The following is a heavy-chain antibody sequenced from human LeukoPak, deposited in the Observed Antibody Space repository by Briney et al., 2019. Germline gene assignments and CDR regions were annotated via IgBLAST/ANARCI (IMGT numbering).Heavy chain of an antibody. V-gene: IGHV7-4-1*02. J-gene: IGHJ4*02. CDR3: ARAGIGYCSDNTCSPDY. D-gene: IGHD2-15*01. Sequence: GASVKVSCKASGYPFTNNAVNWVRQAPGQGLECMGWINTDTGNPTYAQGFTGRFVFSLDTSVSTAYLQISSLKAEDTAVYYCARAGIGYCSDNTCSPDYWGQGTLVTVSS. CDR1: GYPFTNNA. CDR2: INTDTGNP.